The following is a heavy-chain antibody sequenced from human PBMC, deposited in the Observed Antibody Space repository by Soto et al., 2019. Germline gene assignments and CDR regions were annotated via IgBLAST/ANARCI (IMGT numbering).Heavy chain of an antibody. Sequence: SCAASGFTFSSYAMHWVRQAPGKGLEWVAVISYDGSNKYYADSVKGRFTISRDNSKNTLYLQMNSLRAEDTAVYYCARASRRTVVTSNFDYWGQGTRVTVSS. J-gene: IGHJ4*02. V-gene: IGHV3-30-3*01. CDR1: GFTFSSYA. CDR3: ARASRRTVVTSNFDY. D-gene: IGHD2-21*02. CDR2: ISYDGSNK.